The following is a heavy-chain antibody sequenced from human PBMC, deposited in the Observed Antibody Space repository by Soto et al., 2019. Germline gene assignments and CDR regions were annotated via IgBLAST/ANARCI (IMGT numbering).Heavy chain of an antibody. D-gene: IGHD4-17*01. CDR1: GVCVSSGGYY. Sequence: SLSLACTFSGVCVSSGGYYWDWIRQHPGKGLEWIGYIYYSGSTYYNPSLKSRVTISVDTSKNQFALKLSSVTAADTAVYYCERAFPTTKYYFDYWGQGTLVTVSS. J-gene: IGHJ4*02. V-gene: IGHV4-31*03. CDR2: IYYSGST. CDR3: ERAFPTTKYYFDY.